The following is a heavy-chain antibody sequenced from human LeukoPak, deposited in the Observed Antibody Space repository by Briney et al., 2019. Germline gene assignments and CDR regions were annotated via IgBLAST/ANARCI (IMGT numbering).Heavy chain of an antibody. CDR3: ARVIPWDGYNPYYFDY. V-gene: IGHV1-8*03. Sequence: ASVKVSCKASGYTFTSYDINWVRQATGQGLEWMGRMNPNSGNRGYAQKFQGRVTITTNTSISTAYMELSSLRSEDTAVYYCARVIPWDGYNPYYFDYWGQGTLVTVSS. CDR1: GYTFTSYD. J-gene: IGHJ4*02. D-gene: IGHD5-24*01. CDR2: MNPNSGNR.